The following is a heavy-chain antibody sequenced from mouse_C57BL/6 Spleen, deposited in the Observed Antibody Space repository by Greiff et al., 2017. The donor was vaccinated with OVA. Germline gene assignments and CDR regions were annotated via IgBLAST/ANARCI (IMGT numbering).Heavy chain of an antibody. CDR3: AKRGNYVGYAMDY. Sequence: VKLVESGPGLVAPSQSLSITCTVSGFSFTSYGVDWVRQPPGQGLEWLGVIWGGGSTNYNSALMSRLSISKDNSKNQVFLKMNSLQTDDTAMYYCAKRGNYVGYAMDYWGQGTSVTVSS. CDR1: GFSFTSYG. CDR2: IWGGGST. D-gene: IGHD2-1*01. V-gene: IGHV2-9*01. J-gene: IGHJ4*01.